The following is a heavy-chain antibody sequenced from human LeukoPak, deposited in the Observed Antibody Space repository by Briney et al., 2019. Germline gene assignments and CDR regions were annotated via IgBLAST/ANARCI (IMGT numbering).Heavy chain of an antibody. D-gene: IGHD4-17*01. Sequence: PSETLSLTCAVYGGSFSGYYWSWIRQPPGKGLEWIGEINHSGSTNYNPSLKSRVTISVDTSKNQISLKLSSVTAADTAVYYCARGYGDYIAFDYWGQGTLVTVSS. CDR2: INHSGST. J-gene: IGHJ4*02. CDR3: ARGYGDYIAFDY. V-gene: IGHV4-34*01. CDR1: GGSFSGYY.